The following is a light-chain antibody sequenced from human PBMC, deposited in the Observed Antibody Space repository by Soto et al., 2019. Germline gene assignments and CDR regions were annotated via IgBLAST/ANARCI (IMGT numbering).Light chain of an antibody. CDR3: QQYGSSPRT. Sequence: EIVLTQSPGTLSLSPGERATLSCRASQSVSSNNLAWYQQKPGQAPRLLIYGASSRATGIPDRFSGSWSGTDFNLTMSRLEPEDFAVYYCQQYGSSPRTFGQGTKVEIK. CDR1: QSVSSNN. J-gene: IGKJ1*01. CDR2: GAS. V-gene: IGKV3-20*01.